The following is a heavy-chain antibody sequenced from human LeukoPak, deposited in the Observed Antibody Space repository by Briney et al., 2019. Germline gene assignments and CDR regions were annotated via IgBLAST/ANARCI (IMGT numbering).Heavy chain of an antibody. CDR1: GYTFTDYY. D-gene: IGHD2-2*01. J-gene: IGHJ6*03. Sequence: ASVKVSCKISGYTFTDYYMHWVRQAPGQGLEWVGWINPNSGDTNYAQRFQGRVTMTRDTSISTAYMELSRLRSDDTAVYYCARGLYCSSTSCYFEYYMDVWGKGTTVTVSS. CDR3: ARGLYCSSTSCYFEYYMDV. V-gene: IGHV1-2*02. CDR2: INPNSGDT.